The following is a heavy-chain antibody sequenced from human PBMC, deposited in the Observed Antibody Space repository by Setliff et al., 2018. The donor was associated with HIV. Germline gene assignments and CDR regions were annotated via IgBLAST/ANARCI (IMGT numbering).Heavy chain of an antibody. D-gene: IGHD2-15*01. V-gene: IGHV4-30-4*08. CDR1: GGSISSGDYY. Sequence: KPSETLSLTCTVSGGSISSGDYYWSWIRQPPGKGLEWIGYIYYSGSTYYNPSLKSRVTISVDTSKNQFSLKLSSVTAADTAVYYCAKTIVVVVAATQELGWFDPWGQGTLVTVSS. J-gene: IGHJ5*02. CDR2: IYYSGST. CDR3: AKTIVVVVAATQELGWFDP.